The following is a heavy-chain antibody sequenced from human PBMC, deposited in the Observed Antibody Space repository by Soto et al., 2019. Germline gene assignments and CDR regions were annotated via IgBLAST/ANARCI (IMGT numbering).Heavy chain of an antibody. Sequence: GASVKVSCKASGYTFTSYAMHWVRQAPGQRLEWMGWINAGNGNTKYSQKFQGRVTITRDTSASTAYMELSSLRSEDTAVYYCARSPGYYYGSGQKNPTLHTWFDPWGQGTLVTLSS. CDR3: ARSPGYYYGSGQKNPTLHTWFDP. CDR2: INAGNGNT. D-gene: IGHD3-10*01. CDR1: GYTFTSYA. J-gene: IGHJ5*02. V-gene: IGHV1-3*01.